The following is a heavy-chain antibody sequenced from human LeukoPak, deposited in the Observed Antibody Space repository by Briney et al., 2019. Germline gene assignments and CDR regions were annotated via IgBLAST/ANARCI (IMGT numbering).Heavy chain of an antibody. D-gene: IGHD5-18*01. CDR3: ARGSSEPDTAMAPDAFDI. CDR2: IIPILGIA. J-gene: IGHJ3*02. CDR1: GCTFSSYA. Sequence: ASVKVSCKASGCTFSSYAISWVRQAPGQGLEWMGRIIPILGIANYAQKFQGRVTITADKSTSTAYMELSSLRSEDTSVYYCARGSSEPDTAMAPDAFDIWGQGTMVTVSS. V-gene: IGHV1-69*04.